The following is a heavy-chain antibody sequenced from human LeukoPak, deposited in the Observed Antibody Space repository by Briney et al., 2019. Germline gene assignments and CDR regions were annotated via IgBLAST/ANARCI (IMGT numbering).Heavy chain of an antibody. Sequence: GASVKVSCKASGYTFTTYGVSWVRQAPGQGLEWMGWISAYSGNTNYAQKLQGRLTLTTDTSTSTAYMELRSMRSDDTAVYYCARDDSGTGGGYYFDYWGQGTLVTVSS. CDR3: ARDDSGTGGGYYFDY. CDR1: GYTFTTYG. D-gene: IGHD1-26*01. V-gene: IGHV1-18*01. J-gene: IGHJ4*02. CDR2: ISAYSGNT.